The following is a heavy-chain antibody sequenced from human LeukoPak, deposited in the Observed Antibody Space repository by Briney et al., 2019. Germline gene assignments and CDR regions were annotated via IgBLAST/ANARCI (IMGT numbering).Heavy chain of an antibody. Sequence: GGSLRLSCTASGFTFGDYAMSWVRQAPGKGLEWVGFIRSKVYGGTTEYAASVKGRFTISRDDSKSIAYLQMNSLKTEDTAVYYCTRDQGVGATRRYYGMDVWGQGTTVTVSS. V-gene: IGHV3-49*04. J-gene: IGHJ6*02. CDR2: IRSKVYGGTT. CDR3: TRDQGVGATRRYYGMDV. D-gene: IGHD1-26*01. CDR1: GFTFGDYA.